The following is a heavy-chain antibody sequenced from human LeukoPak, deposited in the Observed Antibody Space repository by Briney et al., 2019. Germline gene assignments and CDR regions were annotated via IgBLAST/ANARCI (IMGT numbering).Heavy chain of an antibody. CDR3: AREPTVTTFDY. CDR2: ISYDGSNK. V-gene: IGHV3-30-3*01. Sequence: GGSLRLSCAASGFTFSSYAMHWVRQAPGKGLEWVTVISYDGSNKYYADSVKGRFTISRDNSKNTLYLQMNSLRAEDTAVYYCAREPTVTTFDYWGQGRLVTVSS. D-gene: IGHD4-11*01. CDR1: GFTFSSYA. J-gene: IGHJ4*02.